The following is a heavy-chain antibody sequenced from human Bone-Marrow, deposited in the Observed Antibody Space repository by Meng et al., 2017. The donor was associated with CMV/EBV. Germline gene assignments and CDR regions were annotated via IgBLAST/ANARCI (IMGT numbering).Heavy chain of an antibody. CDR1: GGSFSGYF. CDR3: AKKGLRFLEILSVGWFEP. CDR2: INHSGST. V-gene: IGHV4-34*01. D-gene: IGHD3-3*01. J-gene: IGHJ5*02. Sequence: GSLRLSCAVYGGSFSGYFWSWIRQSPGKGLEWIGEINHSGSTNYNPSLKSRLTMSVDASKNQFSLRLSSVTAADTAVYYCAKKGLRFLEILSVGWFEPWGQGTLVTVSS.